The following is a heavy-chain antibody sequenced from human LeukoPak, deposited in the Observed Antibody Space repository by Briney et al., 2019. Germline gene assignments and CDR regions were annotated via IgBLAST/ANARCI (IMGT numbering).Heavy chain of an antibody. J-gene: IGHJ4*02. D-gene: IGHD3-22*01. CDR3: ARGSPDVYDRKPGPQTDY. V-gene: IGHV4-34*01. CDR1: GGFFSGYY. Sequence: SETLSLTCAVYGGFFSGYYWSWIRQPPGKGLEWIGEINHSGSTNYNPSLKSRVTISVDTSKNQFSLKLSSVTAADTAVYYCARGSPDVYDRKPGPQTDYWGQGTLVTVSS. CDR2: INHSGST.